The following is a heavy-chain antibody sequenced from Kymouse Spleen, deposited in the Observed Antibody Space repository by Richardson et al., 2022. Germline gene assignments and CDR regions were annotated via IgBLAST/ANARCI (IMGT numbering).Heavy chain of an antibody. CDR3: ARDREYYYGSGSYHPFDY. D-gene: IGHD3-10*01. V-gene: IGHV3-33*01. Sequence: QVQLVESGGGVVQPGRSLRLSCAASGFTFSSYGMHWVRQAPGKGLEWVAVIWYDGSNKYYADSVKGRFTISRDNSKNTLYLQMNSLRAEDTAVYYCARDREYYYGSGSYHPFDYWGQGTLVTVSS. CDR2: IWYDGSNK. J-gene: IGHJ4*02. CDR1: GFTFSSYG.